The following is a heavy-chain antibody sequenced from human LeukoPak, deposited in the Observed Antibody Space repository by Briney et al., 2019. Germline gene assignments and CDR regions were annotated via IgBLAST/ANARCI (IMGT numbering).Heavy chain of an antibody. CDR3: ARGPAVVVAATRSYYYYYMDV. J-gene: IGHJ6*03. CDR2: INHSGST. D-gene: IGHD2-15*01. Sequence: SETLSLTCAVYGGSFSGYYWSWIRQPPGKGLEWIGEINHSGSTNYNPSLKSRVTISVDTSKNQFSLKLSSVTAADTAVYYCARGPAVVVAATRSYYYYYMDVWGKGTTVTVSS. V-gene: IGHV4-34*01. CDR1: GGSFSGYY.